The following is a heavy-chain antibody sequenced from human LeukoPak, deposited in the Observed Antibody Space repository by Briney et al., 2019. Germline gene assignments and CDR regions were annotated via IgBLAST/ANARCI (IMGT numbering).Heavy chain of an antibody. CDR1: GGSISSYY. V-gene: IGHV4-59*01. Sequence: SETLSLTCTVSGGSISSYYWSWIRQPPGKGLEWIGYIYYSGSTNYNPSLKSRVTISVDTSKNQFSLKLSSVTAADTAVYYCARVRGYYDSSGPRDYWGQGTLVTVSS. J-gene: IGHJ4*02. CDR2: IYYSGST. CDR3: ARVRGYYDSSGPRDY. D-gene: IGHD3-22*01.